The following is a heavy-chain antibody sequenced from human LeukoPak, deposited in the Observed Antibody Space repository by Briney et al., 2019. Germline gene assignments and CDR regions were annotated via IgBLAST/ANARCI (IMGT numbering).Heavy chain of an antibody. CDR1: GFTFSSYA. Sequence: PGGSLRLSCAASGFTFSSYAMSWVRQAPGKGLEWVSAISGSGGSTYYADSVKGRFTISRDNSKNTLYLQMNSLRAEGTAVYYCAKVLNDYGDYYFDYWGQGTLVTVSS. V-gene: IGHV3-23*01. J-gene: IGHJ4*02. CDR2: ISGSGGST. D-gene: IGHD4-17*01. CDR3: AKVLNDYGDYYFDY.